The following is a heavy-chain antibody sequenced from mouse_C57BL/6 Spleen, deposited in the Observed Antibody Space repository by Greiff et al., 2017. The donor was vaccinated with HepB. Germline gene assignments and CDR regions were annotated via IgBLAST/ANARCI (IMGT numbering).Heavy chain of an antibody. Sequence: EVQLQQSGPGLVKPSQSLSLTCSVTGYSITSGYYWNLIRQFPGNKLEWMSYISYDGSNNYNPSLKNRVSITRDTSTNQFFLKLNSVTTEDTATYYWARGRLPTWFAYWGQGTLVTVSA. CDR2: ISYDGSN. CDR1: GYSITSGYY. J-gene: IGHJ3*01. D-gene: IGHD2-2*01. CDR3: ARGRLPTWFAY. V-gene: IGHV3-6*01.